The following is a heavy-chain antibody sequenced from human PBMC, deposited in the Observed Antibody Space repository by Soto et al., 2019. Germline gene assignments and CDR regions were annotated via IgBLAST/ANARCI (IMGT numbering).Heavy chain of an antibody. CDR1: GYTFRNYA. V-gene: IGHV1-18*04. D-gene: IGHD3-3*01. CDR2: INTYKGDT. Sequence: QVHLVQSGAEVKEPGASVKVSCKASGYTFRNYAITWVRQAPGQGLEWMGWINTYKGDTNYAHKFQGRVTMTTDTSTSTAYMELRSLRSDDTAIYYCARDAAFWSGRNLNGVDAWGQGTLVTVSS. CDR3: ARDAAFWSGRNLNGVDA. J-gene: IGHJ5*02.